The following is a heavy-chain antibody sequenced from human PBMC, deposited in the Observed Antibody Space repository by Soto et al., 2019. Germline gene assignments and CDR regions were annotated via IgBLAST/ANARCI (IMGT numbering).Heavy chain of an antibody. J-gene: IGHJ4*02. CDR2: IYYSGST. V-gene: IGHV4-59*08. CDR1: GGSISSYY. CDR3: ASSYSSSWSTRFDY. Sequence: PSETLSLTCTVSGGSISSYYWSWIRQPPGKGLEWIGYIYYSGSTNYNPSLKSRVTISVDTSKNQFSLKLSSVTAADTAVYYCASSYSSSWSTRFDYWGQGTLVTVS. D-gene: IGHD6-13*01.